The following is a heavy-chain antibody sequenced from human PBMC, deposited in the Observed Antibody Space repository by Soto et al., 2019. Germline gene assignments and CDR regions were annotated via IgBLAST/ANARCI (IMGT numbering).Heavy chain of an antibody. D-gene: IGHD6-19*01. Sequence: QVQLQQSGPGLVKPSQTLSLTCAISGDSVSSNSAAWNWMRPSPSRGLEWLGRTYYRSKWYNDYAGSGKSLITINPDTSKNQFSLQLNSVTPEDTAVYCCARDKDGIAVAANWFDPWGQGTLVTVSS. J-gene: IGHJ5*02. V-gene: IGHV6-1*01. CDR1: GDSVSSNSAA. CDR3: ARDKDGIAVAANWFDP. CDR2: TYYRSKWYN.